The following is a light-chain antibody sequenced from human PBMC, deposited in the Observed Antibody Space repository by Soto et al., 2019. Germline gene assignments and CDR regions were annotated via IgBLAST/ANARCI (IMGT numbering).Light chain of an antibody. CDR1: SSDDGSYNL. J-gene: IGLJ3*02. V-gene: IGLV2-23*02. CDR3: CSYAGSSTPWV. Sequence: QSALTQPASVSGSPGQSITISCTGTSSDDGSYNLVSWYQQHPGKAPKLMIYEVSKRPSGVSNRFSGSKSGNTASLTISGLQAEDEADYYCCSYAGSSTPWVFGGGTKLTVL. CDR2: EVS.